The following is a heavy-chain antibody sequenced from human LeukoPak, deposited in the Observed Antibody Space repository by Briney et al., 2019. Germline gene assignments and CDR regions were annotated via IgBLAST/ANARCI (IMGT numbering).Heavy chain of an antibody. CDR1: GFIFSSYS. V-gene: IGHV3-21*01. J-gene: IGHJ6*03. D-gene: IGHD6-13*01. CDR2: ISSSSSYM. CDR3: ARDRSIAAAGTRGYYYYYYMDV. Sequence: GGSLRLSCAASGFIFSSYSMNWVRQAPGKGLEWVSSISSSSSYMYYADSVKGRFTISRDNAKNSLYLQMNSLRAEDTAVYYCARDRSIAAAGTRGYYYYYYMDVWGKGTTVTVSS.